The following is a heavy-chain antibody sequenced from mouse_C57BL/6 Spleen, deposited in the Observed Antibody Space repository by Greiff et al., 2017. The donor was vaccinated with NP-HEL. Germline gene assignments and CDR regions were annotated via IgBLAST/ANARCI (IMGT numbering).Heavy chain of an antibody. V-gene: IGHV10-1*01. CDR2: IRSKSNNYAT. CDR1: GFSFNTYA. D-gene: IGHD1-1*01. CDR3: VRHRYYGTDYWYFDV. J-gene: IGHJ1*03. Sequence: EVKLMESGGGLVQPKGSLKLSCAASGFSFNTYAMNWVRQAPGKGLEWVARIRSKSNNYATYYADSVKDRFTISRDDSESMLYLQMNNLKTEDTAMYYCVRHRYYGTDYWYFDVGGTGTTVTVSS.